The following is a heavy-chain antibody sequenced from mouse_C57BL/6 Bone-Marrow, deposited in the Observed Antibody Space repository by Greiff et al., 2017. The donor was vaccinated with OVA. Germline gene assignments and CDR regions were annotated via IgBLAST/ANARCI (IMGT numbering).Heavy chain of an antibody. CDR1: GFTFRSYG. J-gene: IGHJ2*01. V-gene: IGHV5-6*01. D-gene: IGHD2-10*02. Sequence: EVQGVESGGDLVKPGGSLKLSCAASGFTFRSYGMSWVRQTTNKRLEWVATISSGGSYTYYPDSVKGRFTISRDNAKNTLYLHISSLKSEDTAMYYCARRGLVYYFNYWGQHTTLTVAS. CDR3: ARRGLVYYFNY. CDR2: ISSGGSYT.